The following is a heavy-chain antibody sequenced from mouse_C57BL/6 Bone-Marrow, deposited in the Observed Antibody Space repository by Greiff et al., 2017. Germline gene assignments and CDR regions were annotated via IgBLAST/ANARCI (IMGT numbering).Heavy chain of an antibody. CDR3: ASGDYYGSSSHFDV. V-gene: IGHV1-52*01. Sequence: QVQLQQPGAELVRPGSSVKLSCKASGYTFTSYWMHWVKQRPIQGLEWIGNIDPSDSETHYNQKFKDKATLTVDKSSSTAYMQLSSLTSEGSAVYYCASGDYYGSSSHFDVWGTGATVTASS. CDR2: IDPSDSET. CDR1: GYTFTSYW. J-gene: IGHJ1*03. D-gene: IGHD1-1*01.